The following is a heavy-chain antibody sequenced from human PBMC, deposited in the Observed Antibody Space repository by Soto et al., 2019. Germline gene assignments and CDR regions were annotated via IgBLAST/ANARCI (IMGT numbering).Heavy chain of an antibody. CDR3: ARGIAVAGTPAN. V-gene: IGHV3-74*01. CDR1: GFTFSSYW. J-gene: IGHJ4*02. CDR2: INSDGSST. Sequence: EVQLVESGGGLVQPGGSLRLSCAASGFTFSSYWMHWVRQAPGKGLVWVSRINSDGSSTSYADSVKGQFTISRDNAKNTLYLQMNSLRAEDTAVYYCARGIAVAGTPANWGQGTLVTVSS. D-gene: IGHD6-19*01.